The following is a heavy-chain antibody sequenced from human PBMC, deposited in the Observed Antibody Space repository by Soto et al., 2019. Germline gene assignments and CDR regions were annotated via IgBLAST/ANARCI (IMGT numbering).Heavy chain of an antibody. Sequence: QVQLQESGPGLVKPSQTLSLTCTVSGGSISSGDYYWSWIRQPPGKGLEWIGYIYYSGSTYYNPSTKSRVTISVDTSKNQFSLKLSSVTAADTAVYYCARVGGFGATTIDYWGQGTLVTVSS. CDR1: GGSISSGDYY. CDR3: ARVGGFGATTIDY. CDR2: IYYSGST. J-gene: IGHJ4*02. D-gene: IGHD3-10*01. V-gene: IGHV4-30-4*01.